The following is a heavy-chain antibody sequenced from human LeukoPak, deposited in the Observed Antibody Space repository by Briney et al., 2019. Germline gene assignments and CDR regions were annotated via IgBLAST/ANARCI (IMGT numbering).Heavy chain of an antibody. CDR1: GGSIRSGSYY. CDR2: IYTSGST. J-gene: IGHJ4*02. CDR3: ARTRWIAVAGTGYFDY. V-gene: IGHV4-61*02. Sequence: PSEALSLTYTVSGGSIRSGSYYWSWIRRPAGKGLEWIGRIYTSGSTNYNPSLKSRVTISVDTSKNQFSLKLSSVTAADTAVYYCARTRWIAVAGTGYFDYWGQGTLVTVSS. D-gene: IGHD6-19*01.